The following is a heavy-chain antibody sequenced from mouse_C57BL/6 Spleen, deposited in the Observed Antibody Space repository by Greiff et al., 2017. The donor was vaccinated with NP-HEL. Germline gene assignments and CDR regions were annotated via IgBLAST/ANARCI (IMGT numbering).Heavy chain of an antibody. V-gene: IGHV5-6*01. CDR2: ISSGGSYT. J-gene: IGHJ2*01. Sequence: EVKVVESGGDLVKPGGSLKLSCAASGFTFSSYGMSWVRQTPDKRLEWVATISSGGSYTYYPDSVKGRFTISRDNAKNTLYLQMSSLKSEDTAMYYCARQDSNYFDYWGKGTTLTVSS. D-gene: IGHD2-5*01. CDR1: GFTFSSYG. CDR3: ARQDSNYFDY.